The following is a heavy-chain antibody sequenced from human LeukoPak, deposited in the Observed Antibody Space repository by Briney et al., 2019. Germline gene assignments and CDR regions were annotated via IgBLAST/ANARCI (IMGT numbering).Heavy chain of an antibody. CDR1: GYTFTGYY. V-gene: IGHV1-2*06. CDR3: ARGIETYYDSSGYPGY. D-gene: IGHD3-22*01. CDR2: INPDSGGT. J-gene: IGHJ4*02. Sequence: ASVKVSCKASGYTFTGYYMHWVRQAPGQGLEWMGRINPDSGGTNYAQKFQGRVTMTRDMSISTAYMELSRLRSDDTAVYYCARGIETYYDSSGYPGYWGQGTLVTVSS.